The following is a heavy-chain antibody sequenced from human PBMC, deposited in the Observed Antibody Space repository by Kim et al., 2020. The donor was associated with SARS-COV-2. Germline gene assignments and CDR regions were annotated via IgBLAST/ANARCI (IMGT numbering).Heavy chain of an antibody. J-gene: IGHJ4*02. CDR1: GFSVSSKY. CDR2: IYVDGRT. Sequence: GGSLRLSCAASGFSVSSKYMTWVRQAPGKGLECVSVIYVDGRTYYAASVMGRFTISRDNSKNTLYLQMNSLRAEDTAVYYCTRDVLAGYWNWGQGTLVTVSS. D-gene: IGHD1-1*01. CDR3: TRDVLAGYWN. V-gene: IGHV3-53*01.